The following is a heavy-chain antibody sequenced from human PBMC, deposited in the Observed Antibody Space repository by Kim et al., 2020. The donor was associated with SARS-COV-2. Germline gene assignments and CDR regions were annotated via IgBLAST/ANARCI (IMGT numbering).Heavy chain of an antibody. Sequence: SETLSLTCTVSGGSISSYYWSWIRQPPGKGLEWIGYIYYSGSTNYNPSLKSRVTISVDTSKNQFSLKLSSVTAADTAVYYCARDLKGRGWFDPWGQGTL. D-gene: IGHD3-10*01. CDR3: ARDLKGRGWFDP. V-gene: IGHV4-59*13. CDR1: GGSISSYY. J-gene: IGHJ5*02. CDR2: IYYSGST.